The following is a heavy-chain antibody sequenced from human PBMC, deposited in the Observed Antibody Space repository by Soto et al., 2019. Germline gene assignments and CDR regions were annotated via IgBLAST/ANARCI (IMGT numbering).Heavy chain of an antibody. CDR3: ARGAGYYYGSGSYKGPKYYYMDV. Sequence: ASVKVSCKASGGTFSSYTISWVRQAPGQGLEWMGRIIPILGIANYAQKFQGRVTITADKSTSTAYMELSSLRSEDTAVYYCARGAGYYYGSGSYKGPKYYYMDVWGKGTTVTVSS. D-gene: IGHD3-10*01. J-gene: IGHJ6*03. V-gene: IGHV1-69*02. CDR1: GGTFSSYT. CDR2: IIPILGIA.